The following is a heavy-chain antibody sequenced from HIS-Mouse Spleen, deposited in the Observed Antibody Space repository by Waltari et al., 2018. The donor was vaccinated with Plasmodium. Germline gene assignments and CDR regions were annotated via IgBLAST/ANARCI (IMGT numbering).Heavy chain of an antibody. V-gene: IGHV3-15*01. J-gene: IGHJ3*02. Sequence: VQLVESGGGLVKPGGSLRLSCEASGFNFSHAWMSWVRQAPGKGLEWVGSNKSKTACGTTDYAAAVKGRFTISRDDSKHTLYLQMNSLKTEDTAVYYCTTGPAAFDIWCQGTMVTVSS. D-gene: IGHD2-2*01. CDR2: NKSKTACGTT. CDR3: TTGPAAFDI. CDR1: GFNFSHAW.